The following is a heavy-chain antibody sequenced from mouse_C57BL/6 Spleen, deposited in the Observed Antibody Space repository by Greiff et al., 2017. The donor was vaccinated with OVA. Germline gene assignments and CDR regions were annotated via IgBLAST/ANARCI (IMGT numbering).Heavy chain of an antibody. CDR2: IDPENGDT. J-gene: IGHJ1*03. CDR1: GFNIKDDY. Sequence: VHVKQSGAELVRPGASVKLSCTASGFNIKDDYMHWVKQRPEQGLEWIGWIDPENGDTEYASKFQGKATITAETSSNTAYLQLSSLTSEDTAVYYCRLYYGSDFDVWGTGTTVTVSS. D-gene: IGHD1-1*01. CDR3: RLYYGSDFDV. V-gene: IGHV14-4*01.